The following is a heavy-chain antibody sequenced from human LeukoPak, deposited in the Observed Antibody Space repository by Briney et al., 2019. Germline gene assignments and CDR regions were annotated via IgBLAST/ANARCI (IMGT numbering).Heavy chain of an antibody. Sequence: GESLKISCKGSGYSFTRYWIGWARQMTGKSLEWMGIIYPGDSDIRYSPSFQGQVTISADKSISTAYLQWSSLKASDTAMYYCARKAPREPFDYWGQGTLVTVSS. CDR3: ARKAPREPFDY. CDR2: IYPGDSDI. V-gene: IGHV5-51*01. J-gene: IGHJ4*02. CDR1: GYSFTRYW. D-gene: IGHD1-14*01.